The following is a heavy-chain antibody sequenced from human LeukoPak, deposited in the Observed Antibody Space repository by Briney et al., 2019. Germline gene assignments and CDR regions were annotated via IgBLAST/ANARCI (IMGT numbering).Heavy chain of an antibody. J-gene: IGHJ4*02. V-gene: IGHV3-21*01. CDR1: GFTFSRYD. CDR2: ISSSSNDI. D-gene: IGHD1-26*01. CDR3: ARTVGY. Sequence: PGGSLRLSCAASGFTFSRYDMNWVRQAPGKGLEWVSFISSSSNDIYYADSVKGRFTISRDNAKNSLYLQMNSLRVEDTAVYYCARTVGYWGQGTLVAVSS.